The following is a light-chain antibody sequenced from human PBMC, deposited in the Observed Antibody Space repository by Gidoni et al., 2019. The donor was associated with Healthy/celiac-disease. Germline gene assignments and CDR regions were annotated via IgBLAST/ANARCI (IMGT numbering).Light chain of an antibody. CDR2: KDS. CDR3: QSADSSGTYGV. V-gene: IGLV3-25*02. Sequence: SYELTQPPSVPVSPGQTARITCSGDALPKQYAYWYQQKPGQAPVLVIYKDSERPSGIPERFSGSSSGTTVTLTISGAQAEDEADYYCQSADSSGTYGVFGGGTKLTVL. J-gene: IGLJ3*02. CDR1: ALPKQY.